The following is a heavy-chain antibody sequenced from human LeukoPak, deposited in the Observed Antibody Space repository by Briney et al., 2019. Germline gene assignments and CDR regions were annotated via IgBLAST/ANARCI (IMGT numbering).Heavy chain of an antibody. CDR1: GGSISSGDYY. CDR2: IYYSGST. J-gene: IGHJ3*02. D-gene: IGHD5-12*01. Sequence: SQTLSLTCTVSGGSISSGDYYWSWIRQPPGKGLEWIEYIYYSGSTYYNPSLKSRVTISVDTSKNQFSLKLSSVTAADTAVYYCARDPTNPDAFDIWGQGTMVTVSS. V-gene: IGHV4-30-4*01. CDR3: ARDPTNPDAFDI.